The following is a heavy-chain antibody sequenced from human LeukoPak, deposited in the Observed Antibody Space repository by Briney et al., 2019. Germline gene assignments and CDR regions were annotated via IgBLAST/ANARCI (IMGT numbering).Heavy chain of an antibody. CDR1: GYTFTSYD. V-gene: IGHV1-8*02. Sequence: ASVKVSCKASGYTFTSYDINWVRQAPGQGLEWMGWMNPNSGNTGYAQKFQGRVTMTRDTSTSTAYMELSSLRSEDTAVYYCARDLEGIATVSNDYWGQGTLVTVSS. CDR2: MNPNSGNT. J-gene: IGHJ4*02. D-gene: IGHD2-21*01. CDR3: ARDLEGIATVSNDY.